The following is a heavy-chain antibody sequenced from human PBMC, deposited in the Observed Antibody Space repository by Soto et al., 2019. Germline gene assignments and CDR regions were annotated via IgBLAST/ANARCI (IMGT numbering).Heavy chain of an antibody. Sequence: QVQLVESGGGVVQPGRSLRLSCVASGFTFRTYAMHWVRQAPGKGLEWVAVISYDGSNEYYADSVKGRFTISRDNSKNTLYLQMDSLRPEDTAVYYCARDRGHIVVATTVHGDYWGQGTLVTVSS. CDR1: GFTFRTYA. J-gene: IGHJ4*02. CDR2: ISYDGSNE. V-gene: IGHV3-30-3*01. CDR3: ARDRGHIVVATTVHGDY. D-gene: IGHD2-21*02.